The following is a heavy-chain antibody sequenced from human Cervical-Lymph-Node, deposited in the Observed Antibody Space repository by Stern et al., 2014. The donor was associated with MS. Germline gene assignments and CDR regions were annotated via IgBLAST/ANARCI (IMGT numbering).Heavy chain of an antibody. CDR1: GFTFDDYA. V-gene: IGHV3-9*01. CDR2: ISWSSGSI. CDR3: AKDRLDYDFWSGLDY. D-gene: IGHD3-3*01. Sequence: EVQLVESGGGLVQPGRSLRLSCAASGFTFDDYAMHWVRQAPGKGLGWVSGISWSSGSIGYADSVKGRFTISRDNAKNSLYLQMNSLRAEDTALYYCAKDRLDYDFWSGLDYWGQGTLVTVSS. J-gene: IGHJ4*02.